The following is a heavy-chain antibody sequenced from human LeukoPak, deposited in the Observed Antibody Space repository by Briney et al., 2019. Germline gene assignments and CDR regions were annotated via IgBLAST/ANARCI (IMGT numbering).Heavy chain of an antibody. CDR1: GYTSTSYG. J-gene: IGHJ4*02. CDR3: ARLESGYDYGPVDY. D-gene: IGHD5-12*01. CDR2: ISAYNGNT. V-gene: IGHV1-18*04. Sequence: ASVKVSCKASGYTSTSYGISWVRQAPGQGLEWMGWISAYNGNTNYAQKLQGRVTMTTDTSTSTAYMELRSLRSDDTAVYYCARLESGYDYGPVDYWGQGTLVTVSS.